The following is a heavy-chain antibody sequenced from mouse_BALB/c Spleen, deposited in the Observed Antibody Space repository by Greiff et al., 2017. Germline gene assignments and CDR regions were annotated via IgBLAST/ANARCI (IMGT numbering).Heavy chain of an antibody. Sequence: VQVVESGPGLVAPSQSLSITCTVSGFSLTSYGVHWVRQPPGKGLEWLGVIWAGGSTNYNSALMSRLSISKDNSKSQVFLKMNSLQTDDTAMYYCARVPVITAMDDWGQGTSVTVSS. CDR1: GFSLTSYG. V-gene: IGHV2-9*02. CDR2: IWAGGST. J-gene: IGHJ4*01. CDR3: ARVPVITAMDD.